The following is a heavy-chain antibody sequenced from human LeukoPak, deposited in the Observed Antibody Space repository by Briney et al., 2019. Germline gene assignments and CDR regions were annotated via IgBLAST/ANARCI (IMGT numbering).Heavy chain of an antibody. CDR1: GFTFSNYG. CDR3: ARVSGYRTLSFDY. CDR2: ISYDGSNK. Sequence: GGSLRLSCAASGFTFSNYGMHWVRQAPGKGLDWVSFISYDGSNKYYADSVKGRFTISRDNSKNTLYLQMNSLRAEDTAVYYCARVSGYRTLSFDYWGQGTLVTVSS. D-gene: IGHD6-25*01. V-gene: IGHV3-30*03. J-gene: IGHJ4*02.